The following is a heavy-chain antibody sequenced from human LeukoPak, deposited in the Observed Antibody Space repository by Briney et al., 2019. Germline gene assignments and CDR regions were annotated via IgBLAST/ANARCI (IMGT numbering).Heavy chain of an antibody. D-gene: IGHD6-13*01. Sequence: GESLKISCKGSGYSFTRYWIGWVRQMPGKGLEWMGIIYPGDSDTRYSPSFQGQVTISVDRSISTAYLQWSSLKASDTAMYYCARLYLPYTSAWYGSAFDIWGQGTMVTVSS. CDR1: GYSFTRYW. V-gene: IGHV5-51*01. J-gene: IGHJ3*02. CDR3: ARLYLPYTSAWYGSAFDI. CDR2: IYPGDSDT.